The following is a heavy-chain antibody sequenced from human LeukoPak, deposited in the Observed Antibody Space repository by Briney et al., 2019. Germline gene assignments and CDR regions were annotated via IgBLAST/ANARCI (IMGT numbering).Heavy chain of an antibody. Sequence: SETLSLTCAVYGGSFSGYYWSWIRQPPGKGLEWIGEINHSGSINYNPSLKSRVTISVDTSKNQFSLKLSSVTAADTAVYYCASHLTGNYYYYYGMDVWGQGTTVTVSS. CDR3: ASHLTGNYYYYYGMDV. D-gene: IGHD7-27*01. CDR1: GGSFSGYY. V-gene: IGHV4-34*01. CDR2: INHSGSI. J-gene: IGHJ6*02.